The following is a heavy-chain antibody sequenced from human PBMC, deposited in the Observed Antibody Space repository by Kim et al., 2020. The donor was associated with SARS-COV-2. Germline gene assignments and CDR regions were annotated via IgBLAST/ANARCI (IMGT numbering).Heavy chain of an antibody. CDR2: IIPIFGTA. D-gene: IGHD6-13*01. V-gene: IGHV1-69*13. CDR3: ARSPFSYSSSWAAVDY. Sequence: SVKVSCKASGGTFSSYAISWVRQAPGQGLEWMGGIIPIFGTANYAQKFQGRVTITADESTSTAYMELSSLRSEDTAVYYCARSPFSYSSSWAAVDYWGQGTLVTVSS. CDR1: GGTFSSYA. J-gene: IGHJ4*02.